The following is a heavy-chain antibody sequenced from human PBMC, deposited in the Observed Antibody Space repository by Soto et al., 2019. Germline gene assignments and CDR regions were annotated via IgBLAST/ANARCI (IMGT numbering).Heavy chain of an antibody. CDR1: GGSISSGGYY. V-gene: IGHV4-31*03. CDR2: IFYSGTT. Sequence: QVQLQESGPGLVKPSQTLSLTCTVSGGSISSGGYYWSWIRQHPGKGLEWIGYIFYSGTTYYNPSPKGRFTIPVSPFNTQFPLRLPPGTPAAGAGYYCPRSVDPWGQETL. J-gene: IGHJ5*02. CDR3: PRSVDP.